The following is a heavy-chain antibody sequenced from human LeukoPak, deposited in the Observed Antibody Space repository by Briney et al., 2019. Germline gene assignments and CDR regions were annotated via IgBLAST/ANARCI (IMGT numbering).Heavy chain of an antibody. D-gene: IGHD4-17*01. Sequence: GGSLRLSCSASGFTFSSYAMRWVRQAPGKGLEWVSAISSSGGGTYYADSVKGRFTISRDNSKDTLSLQMNSLRAEDTAVYYCARGIYGDYDHWGQGTLVTVST. J-gene: IGHJ1*01. CDR3: ARGIYGDYDH. V-gene: IGHV3-23*01. CDR1: GFTFSSYA. CDR2: ISSSGGGT.